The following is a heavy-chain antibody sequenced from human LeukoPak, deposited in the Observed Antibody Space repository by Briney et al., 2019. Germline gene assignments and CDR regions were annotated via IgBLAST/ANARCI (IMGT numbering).Heavy chain of an antibody. Sequence: SETLSLTCTVAGGSIRSHYWSWIRRPPGKGLEWIGYIYYNGFTKYNPSLKSRVTMSIDTSKSQFSLNLSSVTAADTAVYYCARGPDSGYVTNFDSWGQGILVTVSS. CDR3: ARGPDSGYVTNFDS. V-gene: IGHV4-59*11. CDR1: GGSIRSHY. CDR2: IYYNGFT. J-gene: IGHJ4*02. D-gene: IGHD5-12*01.